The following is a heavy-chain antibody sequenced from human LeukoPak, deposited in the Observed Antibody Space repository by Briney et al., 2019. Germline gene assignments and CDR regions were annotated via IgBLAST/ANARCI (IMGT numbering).Heavy chain of an antibody. CDR3: ARHVYGSGSQKMVVFDP. V-gene: IGHV4-4*09. CDR1: GDSISSYY. Sequence: SETLSLTCTVSGDSISSYYWSWIRQPPGKGLEWIGYIYTSGSTNYNPSLKSRVTISVDTSKNQFSLKLSSVTAADTAVYYCARHVYGSGSQKMVVFDPWGQGTLVTVSS. CDR2: IYTSGST. J-gene: IGHJ5*02. D-gene: IGHD3-10*01.